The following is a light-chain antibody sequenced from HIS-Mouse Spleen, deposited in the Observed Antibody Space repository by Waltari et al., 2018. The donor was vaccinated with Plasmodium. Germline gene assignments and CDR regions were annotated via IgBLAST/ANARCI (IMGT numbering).Light chain of an antibody. CDR3: CSYAGSSYV. CDR1: SSAVGSYNL. CDR2: EGS. V-gene: IGLV2-23*01. J-gene: IGLJ1*01. Sequence: QSALTQPASVSGSPGQSLTISCTGTSSAVGSYNLVSWYQQHPVKAPKLMIYEGSKRPSGVSNRFSGSKSGNTASLTISGLQAEDEADYYCCSYAGSSYVFGTGTKVTVL.